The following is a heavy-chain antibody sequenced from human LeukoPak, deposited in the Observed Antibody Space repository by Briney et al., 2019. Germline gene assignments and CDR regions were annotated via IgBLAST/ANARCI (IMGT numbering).Heavy chain of an antibody. Sequence: SETLSLTCAVSGGSVSSYYWSWIRQPPGKGLGWIAYISHNGDTNYNPSLKSRVTISLDTSKNQFSLKLSSVTAADTAVFYCARLHCIGDCHFYYFDSWGQGTLATVSS. D-gene: IGHD2-21*02. CDR1: GGSVSSYY. CDR2: ISHNGDT. V-gene: IGHV4-59*02. J-gene: IGHJ4*02. CDR3: ARLHCIGDCHFYYFDS.